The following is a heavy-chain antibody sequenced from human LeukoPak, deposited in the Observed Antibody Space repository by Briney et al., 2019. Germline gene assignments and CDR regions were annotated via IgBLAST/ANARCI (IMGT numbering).Heavy chain of an antibody. V-gene: IGHV4-4*07. CDR2: IYTSGST. Sequence: SETLSLTCTVSGGSISSYYWSWIRQPAGKGLEWIGRIYTSGSTNYNPSLKSRVTMSIDTSKNQFSLKLSSVTAADTAVYYCARGRGYGLYYYYYGMDVWGQGTTVTVSS. J-gene: IGHJ6*02. CDR3: ARGRGYGLYYYYYGMDV. D-gene: IGHD5-18*01. CDR1: GGSISSYY.